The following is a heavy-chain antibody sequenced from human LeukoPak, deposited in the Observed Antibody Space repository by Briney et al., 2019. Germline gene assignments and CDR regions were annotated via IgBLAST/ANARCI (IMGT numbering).Heavy chain of an antibody. CDR3: ARLAVAYFDS. V-gene: IGHV3-66*04. J-gene: IGHJ4*02. D-gene: IGHD6-19*01. Sequence: PGGSLRLSCAASGFTVGSNYMGWVRQAPGKGLEWVSVIYPGGTTYYPDSVKGRFTISRDTSKSTLFLQMDSLRAEDTAVYYCARLAVAYFDSWGQGTLVSVSS. CDR1: GFTVGSNY. CDR2: IYPGGTT.